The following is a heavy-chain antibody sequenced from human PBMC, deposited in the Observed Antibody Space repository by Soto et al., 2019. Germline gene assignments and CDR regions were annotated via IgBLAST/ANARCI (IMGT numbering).Heavy chain of an antibody. J-gene: IGHJ5*02. V-gene: IGHV4-59*01. CDR2: IYYSGST. Sequence: SETLSLTCTVSGGSISSYYWSWIRQPPGRGLEWIAYIYYSGSTNYNPSLKSRVTTSVDTSKNQFSLKLSSVTAADTAVYYCARLGREPYDILTGYYGVWFDPWGQGTLVTVSS. CDR1: GGSISSYY. D-gene: IGHD3-9*01. CDR3: ARLGREPYDILTGYYGVWFDP.